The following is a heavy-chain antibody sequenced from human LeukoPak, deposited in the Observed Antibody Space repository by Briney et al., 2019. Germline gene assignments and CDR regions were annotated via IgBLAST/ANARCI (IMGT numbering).Heavy chain of an antibody. J-gene: IGHJ5*02. D-gene: IGHD2-2*01. V-gene: IGHV4-38-2*01. CDR3: ARVVPEDIVVVPAAMGWFDP. Sequence: SETLSLTCAVSGYSISSGYYWGWIRQPPGKGLEWIGSIYHSGSTYYNPSLKSRVTISVDTSKNQFSLKLSSVAAADTAVHYCARVVPEDIVVVPAAMGWFDPWGQGTLVTVSS. CDR1: GYSISSGYY. CDR2: IYHSGST.